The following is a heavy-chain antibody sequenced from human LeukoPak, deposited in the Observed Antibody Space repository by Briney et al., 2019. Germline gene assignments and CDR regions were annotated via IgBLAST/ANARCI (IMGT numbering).Heavy chain of an antibody. D-gene: IGHD6-13*01. Sequence: PGGSLRLSCAASGFTYDDYGMSWVRQAPGKGLEWVSGINWNGGSTGYADSVKGRFTISRDNAKNSLYLQMNSLRAEDTALYHCARNTAAGLFDYWGQGTLVTVSS. J-gene: IGHJ4*02. CDR1: GFTYDDYG. V-gene: IGHV3-20*01. CDR2: INWNGGST. CDR3: ARNTAAGLFDY.